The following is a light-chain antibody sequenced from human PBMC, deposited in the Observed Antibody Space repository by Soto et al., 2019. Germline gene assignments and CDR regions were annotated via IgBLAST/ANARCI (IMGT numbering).Light chain of an antibody. CDR1: QGIGND. Sequence: DLQMTQSPSSLSASVGDRVTITCRASQGIGNDLGWYQQKPGKAPKRLIYAASILQNGVPSRFSGSESGTEFTLTISSLQPEDFATYYCQQYNSYPLTFGGGTKVEVK. J-gene: IGKJ4*01. CDR2: AAS. CDR3: QQYNSYPLT. V-gene: IGKV1-17*01.